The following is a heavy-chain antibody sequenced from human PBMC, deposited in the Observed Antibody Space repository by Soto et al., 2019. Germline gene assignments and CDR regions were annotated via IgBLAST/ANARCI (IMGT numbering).Heavy chain of an antibody. V-gene: IGHV4-59*01. CDR1: GGSISSYY. J-gene: IGHJ5*02. CDR2: IYYSGST. CDR3: ARAASWFDP. Sequence: SETLSLTCTVSGGSISSYYWSWIRQPPGKGLEWIGYIYYSGSTNYNPSLKSRVTISVDTSKNQFSLKLSSVTAADTAVYYCARAASWFDPWGQGTLVTVSS.